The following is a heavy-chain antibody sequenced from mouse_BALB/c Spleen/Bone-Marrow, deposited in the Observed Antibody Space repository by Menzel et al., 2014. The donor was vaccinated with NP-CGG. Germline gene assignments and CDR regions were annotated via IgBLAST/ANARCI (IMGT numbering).Heavy chain of an antibody. J-gene: IGHJ4*01. V-gene: IGHV7-3*02. Sequence: EVQLVESGGGLVQPGGSLRLSCEASGFTSIDYYMTWVRQPPGKALEWLGFIRSRANGYKTEYSASVKGRFTISRDISQSIFYLQMNTLRAEDSATYYCARETGYAYGNFAMDFWGQGTSVTVSS. CDR1: GFTSIDYY. CDR3: ARETGYAYGNFAMDF. D-gene: IGHD2-1*01. CDR2: IRSRANGYKT.